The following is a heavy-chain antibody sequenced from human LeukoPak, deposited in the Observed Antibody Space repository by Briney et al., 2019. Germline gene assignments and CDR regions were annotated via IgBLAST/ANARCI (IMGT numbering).Heavy chain of an antibody. CDR3: ASSAYSGSFNY. D-gene: IGHD1-26*01. CDR2: IIPIFGTA. J-gene: IGHJ4*02. Sequence: ASVKVSCKASGGTFSSYAISWVRQAPGQGLEWMGGIIPIFGTANYAQKFQGRVTITADESTSTAYMELSSLRSEDTAVYYCASSAYSGSFNYWGQGTLVTVSS. V-gene: IGHV1-69*13. CDR1: GGTFSSYA.